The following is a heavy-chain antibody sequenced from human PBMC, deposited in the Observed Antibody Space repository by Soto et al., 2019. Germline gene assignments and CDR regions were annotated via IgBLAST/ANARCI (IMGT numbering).Heavy chain of an antibody. CDR2: ISGSGSST. CDR3: ANPPLPEVNYYGMDV. D-gene: IGHD2-21*01. J-gene: IGHJ6*02. V-gene: IGHV3-23*01. CDR1: GLTFSTYA. Sequence: GGSLRLSCAASGLTFSTYAMSWVRQAPGKGLEWVSGISGSGSSTYYADSVKGRFTISRDNSKNTLYLQMNGLRAEDTAVYYCANPPLPEVNYYGMDVWGQGTTVTVSS.